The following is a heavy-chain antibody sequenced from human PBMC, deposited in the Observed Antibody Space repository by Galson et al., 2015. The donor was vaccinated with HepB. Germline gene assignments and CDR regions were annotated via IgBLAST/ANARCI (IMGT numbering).Heavy chain of an antibody. Sequence: SCKASGYTFTSYGISWVRQAPGQGLEWMGWISAYNGNTNYAQKLQGRVTMTTDTSTSTAYMELRSLRSEDTAVYYCASSTTGTTWGSAFDIWGQGTMVTVSS. J-gene: IGHJ3*02. CDR2: ISAYNGNT. D-gene: IGHD1-1*01. CDR1: GYTFTSYG. V-gene: IGHV1-18*01. CDR3: ASSTTGTTWGSAFDI.